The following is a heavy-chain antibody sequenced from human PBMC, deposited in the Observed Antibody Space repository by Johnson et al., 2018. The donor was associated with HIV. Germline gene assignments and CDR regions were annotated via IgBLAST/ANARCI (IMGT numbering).Heavy chain of an antibody. D-gene: IGHD3-3*01. V-gene: IGHV3-30*04. CDR3: AKDLGGYKTDEWGTDYYEFWNSYPVQDPRVVVGTFDI. CDR2: ISYDGSNK. Sequence: QVQLVESGGGVVQPGRSLRLSCAASGFTFSSYALHWVRQAPGKGLEWVTVISYDGSNKYYADSVKGRFTISRDNSKNTLYLKMTSMTSEDTAVYFCAKDLGGYKTDEWGTDYYEFWNSYPVQDPRVVVGTFDIWGHGTMVTVSS. J-gene: IGHJ3*02. CDR1: GFTFSSYA.